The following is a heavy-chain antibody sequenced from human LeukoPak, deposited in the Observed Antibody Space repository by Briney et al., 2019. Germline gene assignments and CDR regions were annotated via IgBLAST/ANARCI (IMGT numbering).Heavy chain of an antibody. CDR1: GGSFSGFR. Sequence: SETLSLTCAVSGGSFSGFRWHWIRQPPGKGPEWIGEINHSGGTTYNPSLKSRVTISVDTSKNQFSLELNSVTASDTAVYYCARGGRGFDPWGQGTLVTVSS. V-gene: IGHV4-34*01. CDR3: ARGGRGFDP. CDR2: INHSGGT. J-gene: IGHJ5*02.